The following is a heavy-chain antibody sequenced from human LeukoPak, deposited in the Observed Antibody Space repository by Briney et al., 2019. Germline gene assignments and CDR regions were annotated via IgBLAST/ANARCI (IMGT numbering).Heavy chain of an antibody. Sequence: GGSLRLSCAASGFSFSTYSMNWVRQAPGKGLEWVSSISSSSNYIYYADSVKGRFTTSRDNAKNSLYLQMTSLRAEDTAVYYCARDPPYSSSLGLIDYWGQGTLVTASS. J-gene: IGHJ4*02. CDR1: GFSFSTYS. CDR3: ARDPPYSSSLGLIDY. V-gene: IGHV3-21*01. D-gene: IGHD6-13*01. CDR2: ISSSSNYI.